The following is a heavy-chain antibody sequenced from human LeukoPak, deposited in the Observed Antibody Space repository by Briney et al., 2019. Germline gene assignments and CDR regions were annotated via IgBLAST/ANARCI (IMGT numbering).Heavy chain of an antibody. Sequence: PSETLSLTCTVSGGSISSSSYYWGWIRQPPGKGLEWIGSIYYSGSTNYNPSLKSRVTISVDTSKNQFSLKLSSVTAADTAVYYCARVSILTGYYGYNWFDPWGQGTLVTVSS. D-gene: IGHD3-9*01. J-gene: IGHJ5*02. CDR2: IYYSGST. CDR3: ARVSILTGYYGYNWFDP. V-gene: IGHV4-39*07. CDR1: GGSISSSSYY.